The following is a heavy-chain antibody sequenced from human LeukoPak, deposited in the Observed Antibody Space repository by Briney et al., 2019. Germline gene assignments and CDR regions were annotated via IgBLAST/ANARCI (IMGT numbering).Heavy chain of an antibody. CDR2: TSGSI. CDR1: GASISSHY. V-gene: IGHV4-59*11. CDR3: ARVLAIFGLDTTDFYMDV. Sequence: SETLSLTCSVSGASISSHYWSWIRQPPGKGLEWIGYTSGSISDNPSLKSRVAVSVDPSQNQVSLSLTSVTAADTAVYYCARVLAIFGLDTTDFYMDVWGKGTTVTVSS. J-gene: IGHJ6*03. D-gene: IGHD3/OR15-3a*01.